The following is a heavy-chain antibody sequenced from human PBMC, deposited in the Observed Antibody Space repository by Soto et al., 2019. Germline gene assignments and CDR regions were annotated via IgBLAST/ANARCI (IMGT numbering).Heavy chain of an antibody. J-gene: IGHJ4*02. CDR1: GYTFHNYG. V-gene: IGHV1-18*01. D-gene: IGHD2-8*02. Sequence: ASVKVSCKASGYTFHNYGVNWVRQAPGHGLEWMGRISAYNYNTHYAQNFEGRVTMTTDTSTSTAYMELRSLRSDDTAIYYCARLPGVFSLFLDYWGQGTQVTVSS. CDR2: ISAYNYNT. CDR3: ARLPGVFSLFLDY.